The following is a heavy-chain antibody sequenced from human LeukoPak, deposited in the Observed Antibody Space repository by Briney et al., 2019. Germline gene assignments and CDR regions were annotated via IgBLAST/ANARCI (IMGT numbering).Heavy chain of an antibody. CDR1: GGSISSYY. CDR3: ARGSLLWFGNYYYGMDV. CDR2: IYYSGST. D-gene: IGHD3-10*01. J-gene: IGHJ6*02. Sequence: SETLSLTCTVSGGSISSYYWSWIRQPPGKGLEWIGYIYYSGSTNYNPSLKSRVTISVDTSKNQFSLKLSSVTAAYTAVYYCARGSLLWFGNYYYGMDVWGQGTTVTVSS. V-gene: IGHV4-59*01.